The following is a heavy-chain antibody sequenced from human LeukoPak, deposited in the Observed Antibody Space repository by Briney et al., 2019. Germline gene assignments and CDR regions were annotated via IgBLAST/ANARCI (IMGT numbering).Heavy chain of an antibody. CDR3: ARAPGEYGSGSYYYGMDV. CDR2: INPSGGST. J-gene: IGHJ6*02. Sequence: ASVRVSCKASGYTFTSYYMHWVRQAPGQGLEWMGIINPSGGSTSYAQKFQGRVTMTRDMSTSTVYMELSSLRSDDTAVYYCARAPGEYGSGSYYYGMDVWGQGTTVTVSS. D-gene: IGHD3-10*01. CDR1: GYTFTSYY. V-gene: IGHV1-46*01.